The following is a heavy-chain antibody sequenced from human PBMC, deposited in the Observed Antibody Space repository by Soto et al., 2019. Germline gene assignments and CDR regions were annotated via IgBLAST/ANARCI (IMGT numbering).Heavy chain of an antibody. Sequence: VQLVESGGGLVQPGGSLRLSCAGSGFTFSSYGISWVRQAPGQGLEWMGWISAYNGNTNYAQKLQGRVTMTTDTSTSTAYMELRSLRSDDTAVYYCARDYLNDGGFDYWGQGTLVTVSS. V-gene: IGHV1-18*04. CDR3: ARDYLNDGGFDY. D-gene: IGHD3-10*01. CDR1: GFTFSSYG. J-gene: IGHJ4*02. CDR2: ISAYNGNT.